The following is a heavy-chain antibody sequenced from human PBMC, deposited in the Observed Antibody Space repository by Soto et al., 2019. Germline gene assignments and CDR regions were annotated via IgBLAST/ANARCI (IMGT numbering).Heavy chain of an antibody. CDR3: ARGGAGSHYYYGMDV. Sequence: QVQLVQSGAEVKKPGSSVKVSCKASGGTFSSYTISWVRQAPGQGLEWMGRIIPILGIANYAQKFQGRVTITADKSTSTAYMELSSLRSEETAVYYCARGGAGSHYYYGMDVWGQGTTVTVSS. CDR2: IIPILGIA. J-gene: IGHJ6*02. V-gene: IGHV1-69*02. D-gene: IGHD3-10*01. CDR1: GGTFSSYT.